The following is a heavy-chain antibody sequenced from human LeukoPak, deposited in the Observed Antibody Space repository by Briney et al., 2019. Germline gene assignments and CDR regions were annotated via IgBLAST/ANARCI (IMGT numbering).Heavy chain of an antibody. D-gene: IGHD3-3*01. V-gene: IGHV3-15*07. CDR3: TTTPTKYDDFWSAYNDY. J-gene: IGHJ4*02. Sequence: PGGSLRLSRAASGFTFTNAWMNWVRQAPGKGLEWVGRIKSKTDGGTTDYAAPVKGRFTISRDDSKNTLYLQMNSLKTEDTAVYYCTTTPTKYDDFWSAYNDYWGQGTLVTVSS. CDR2: IKSKTDGGTT. CDR1: GFTFTNAW.